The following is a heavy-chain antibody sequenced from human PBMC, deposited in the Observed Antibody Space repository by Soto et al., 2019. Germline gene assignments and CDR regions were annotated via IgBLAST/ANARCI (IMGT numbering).Heavy chain of an antibody. Sequence: PGESMKISCKGSGYSFTSYLSSWVSKITGKGLEWMGRIDPSDSYTNYSPSFQGHVTISADKSISTAYLQWSSLKASDTAMYYCARHFGELLPRGNYYYGMDVWGQGTTVTVSS. V-gene: IGHV5-10-1*01. D-gene: IGHD3-10*01. CDR1: GYSFTSYL. CDR2: IDPSDSYT. J-gene: IGHJ6*02. CDR3: ARHFGELLPRGNYYYGMDV.